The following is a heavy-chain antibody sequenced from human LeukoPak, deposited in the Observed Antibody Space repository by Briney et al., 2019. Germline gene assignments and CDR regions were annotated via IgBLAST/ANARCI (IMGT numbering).Heavy chain of an antibody. CDR1: RFTSTSYG. Sequence: GGTLRLSSPASRFTSTSYGMSWARQAPGKGLEWVSVISGSGGSTYYAESVKGRCTISRDNSKNTLYLQMNSLRAEDTAVYYCAKAPSLYGSGSYYYDYWGQGTLVTVSS. D-gene: IGHD3-10*01. CDR2: ISGSGGST. J-gene: IGHJ4*02. CDR3: AKAPSLYGSGSYYYDY. V-gene: IGHV3-23*01.